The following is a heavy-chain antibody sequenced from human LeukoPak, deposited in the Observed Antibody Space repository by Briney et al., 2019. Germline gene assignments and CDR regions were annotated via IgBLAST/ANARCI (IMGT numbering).Heavy chain of an antibody. V-gene: IGHV4-34*01. Sequence: SETLSLTCAVYGESFSGYYWSWIRQPPGKGLEWIGEINHSGSTNYNPSLKSRVTISVDTSKNQFSLNLSSVTAADTAVYYCARLSRKMKRIQLWLSAFDIWGQGTMVTVSS. CDR2: INHSGST. D-gene: IGHD5-18*01. J-gene: IGHJ3*02. CDR3: ARLSRKMKRIQLWLSAFDI. CDR1: GESFSGYY.